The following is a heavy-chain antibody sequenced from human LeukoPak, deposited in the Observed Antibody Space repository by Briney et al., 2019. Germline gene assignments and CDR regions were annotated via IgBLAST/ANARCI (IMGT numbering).Heavy chain of an antibody. CDR1: GGTFSSYA. V-gene: IGHV1-46*01. CDR3: ARDQEAFDY. J-gene: IGHJ4*02. CDR2: IYPRDGST. Sequence: ASVKVSCKASGGTFSSYAISWVRQAPGQGLEWMGMIYPRDGSTSYAQKFQVRVTVTRDTSTSTVHMELSGLRSEDTAVYYCARDQEAFDYWGQGTLVTVSS.